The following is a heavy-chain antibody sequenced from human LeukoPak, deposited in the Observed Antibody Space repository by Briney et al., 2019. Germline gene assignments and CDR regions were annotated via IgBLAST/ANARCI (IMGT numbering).Heavy chain of an antibody. CDR2: ISSNGATT. D-gene: IGHD6-13*01. V-gene: IGHV3-64*04. Sequence: GGSLRLSCSASGFTFNRFYLHWVRQAPGKGLEFVSHISSNGATTYYADSVKGRFTISRDNSKNTLYLQMNSLRAEDTAVYYCAKDSLGSSSKNWFDPWGQGTLVTVSS. J-gene: IGHJ5*02. CDR3: AKDSLGSSSKNWFDP. CDR1: GFTFNRFY.